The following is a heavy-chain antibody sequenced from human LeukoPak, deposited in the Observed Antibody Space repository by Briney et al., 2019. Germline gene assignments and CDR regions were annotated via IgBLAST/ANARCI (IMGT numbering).Heavy chain of an antibody. CDR3: ARVHQSKNYDFWSGSFDY. V-gene: IGHV4-34*01. Sequence: NTSETLSLTCAVYGGSFSGYYWSWIRQPPGKGLEWIGEINHSGSTNYNPSLKSRVTISVDTSKNQFSLKLSSVTAADTAVYYCARVHQSKNYDFWSGSFDYWGREPWSPSPQ. CDR1: GGSFSGYY. D-gene: IGHD3-3*01. J-gene: IGHJ4*02. CDR2: INHSGST.